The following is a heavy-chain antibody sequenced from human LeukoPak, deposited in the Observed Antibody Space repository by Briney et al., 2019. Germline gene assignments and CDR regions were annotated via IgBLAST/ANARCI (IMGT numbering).Heavy chain of an antibody. CDR2: IYYSGST. CDR3: ARDTSDWLYLDR. J-gene: IGHJ4*02. V-gene: IGHV4-31*03. D-gene: IGHD6-19*01. CDR1: GDSISSGSYY. Sequence: SETLSLTCTVSGDSISSGSYYWSWIRQHPGEGLEWIGYIYYSGSTYYNPSLKNRLTLSVDTSKNQFSLKLTSVTAADTAIYYCARDTSDWLYLDRWGQGTLVTVSS.